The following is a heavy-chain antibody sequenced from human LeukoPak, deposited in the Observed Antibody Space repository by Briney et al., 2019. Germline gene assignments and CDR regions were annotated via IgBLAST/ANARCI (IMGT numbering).Heavy chain of an antibody. J-gene: IGHJ4*02. Sequence: PGGSLRLSCAASGFTFSDYEMNWVRQAPGKGLERLSHISVSGTTIHYADSVRGRFTISRDNSKNTLYLHMNTLRAEDTAIYYCAKLRVVFNWNYAYYFDSWGQGTRVTVSS. CDR1: GFTFSDYE. CDR3: AKLRVVFNWNYAYYFDS. CDR2: ISVSGTTI. V-gene: IGHV3-48*03. D-gene: IGHD1-7*01.